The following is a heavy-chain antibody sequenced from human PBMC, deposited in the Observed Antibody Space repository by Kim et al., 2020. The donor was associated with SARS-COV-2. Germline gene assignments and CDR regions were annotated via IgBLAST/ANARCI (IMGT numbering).Heavy chain of an antibody. Sequence: ADAVKGRFTISKDNAKNTLYLQMNSLRAEDTAVYYCARRQFTSGWYYFDYWGQGTLVTVSS. V-gene: IGHV3-74*01. CDR3: ARRQFTSGWYYFDY. D-gene: IGHD6-19*01. J-gene: IGHJ4*02.